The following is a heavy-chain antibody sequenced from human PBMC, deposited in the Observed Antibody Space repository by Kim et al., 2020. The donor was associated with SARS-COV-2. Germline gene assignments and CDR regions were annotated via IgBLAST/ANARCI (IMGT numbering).Heavy chain of an antibody. V-gene: IGHV7-4-1*02. J-gene: IGHJ4*02. CDR2: TNTGTP. Sequence: TNTGTPTYAQGFTGRFVFSLDTSVSTAYLQISSLKAEDTAVYYCARGFDYWGQGTLVTVSS. CDR3: ARGFDY.